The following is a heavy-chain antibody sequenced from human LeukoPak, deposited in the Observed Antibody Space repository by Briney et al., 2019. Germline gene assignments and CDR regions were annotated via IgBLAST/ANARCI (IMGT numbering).Heavy chain of an antibody. CDR1: GGSISSGGYS. D-gene: IGHD3-10*01. V-gene: IGHV4-30-2*02. J-gene: IGHJ3*02. CDR3: AREVWFGEPHAFDI. CDR2: IYHSGST. Sequence: SETLSLTCAVSGGSISSGGYSWSWIRQPPGKGLEWIGYIYHSGSTYYNPSLKSRVTISVDRSKNQFSLKLSSVTAADTAVYYCAREVWFGEPHAFDIWGQGTMVTVSS.